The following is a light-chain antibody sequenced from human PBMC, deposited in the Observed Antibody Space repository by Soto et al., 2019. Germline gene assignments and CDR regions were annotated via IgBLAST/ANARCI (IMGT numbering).Light chain of an antibody. CDR2: DVY. Sequence: QSALTQPRSVSGSPGQSVTISCTGTSSDVGGWNYVSWYQHHPGKGPKALIFDVYKRPSGVPDRFSASKSGNTASLTISGLQADDEADYYCSSYAGSYTVVFGGGTKVTVL. CDR3: SSYAGSYTVV. CDR1: SSDVGGWNY. J-gene: IGLJ2*01. V-gene: IGLV2-11*01.